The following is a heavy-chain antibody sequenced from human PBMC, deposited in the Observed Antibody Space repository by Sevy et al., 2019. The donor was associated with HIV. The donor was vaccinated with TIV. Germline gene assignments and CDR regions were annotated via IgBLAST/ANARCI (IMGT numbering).Heavy chain of an antibody. J-gene: IGHJ4*02. V-gene: IGHV3-23*01. D-gene: IGHD5-12*01. Sequence: GGSLRLSCAASGFTFSSYAMSWVRQAPGKGLEWVSAISGSGISTYYADSVKGRFTISRDNSKNTLYLQMNTLRAEDTAVFYCAKGIGYSGYETDYWGQGTRVTVS. CDR1: GFTFSSYA. CDR2: ISGSGIST. CDR3: AKGIGYSGYETDY.